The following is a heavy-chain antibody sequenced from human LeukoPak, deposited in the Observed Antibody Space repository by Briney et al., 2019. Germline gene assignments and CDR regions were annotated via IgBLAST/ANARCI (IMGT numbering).Heavy chain of an antibody. CDR3: AKDRDSSGRWAVP. CDR2: ISGSGDSP. CDR1: GLTFSNYA. J-gene: IGHJ5*02. V-gene: IGHV3-23*01. Sequence: PGGSLRLSCAASGLTFSNYAMSWVRQAPGKGPEWVSAISGSGDSPYYSDSARGRFTISRDNSKNTLYLQMNSLRVEDTAVYYCAKDRDSSGRWAVPWGQGTLVTVSA. D-gene: IGHD3-22*01.